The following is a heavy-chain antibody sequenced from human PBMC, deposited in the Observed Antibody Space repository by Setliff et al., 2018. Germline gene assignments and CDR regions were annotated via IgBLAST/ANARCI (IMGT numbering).Heavy chain of an antibody. CDR1: GYTFTSYG. J-gene: IGHJ4*02. Sequence: ASVKVSCKASGYTFTSYGISWVRQAPGQGLEWMGWISAYNGNTNYAQKLQGRVTMTTDTSTSTAYMELRSLRPDDTAVYYCARDRGYNFWSGYFVKDYFDYWGQGTLVTVSS. CDR2: ISAYNGNT. CDR3: ARDRGYNFWSGYFVKDYFDY. V-gene: IGHV1-18*01. D-gene: IGHD3-3*01.